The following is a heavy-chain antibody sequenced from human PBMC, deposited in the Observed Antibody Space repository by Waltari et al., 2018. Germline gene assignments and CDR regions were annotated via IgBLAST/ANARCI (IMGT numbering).Heavy chain of an antibody. V-gene: IGHV3-7*01. CDR1: GFTFWRYW. J-gene: IGHJ6*03. D-gene: IGHD3-3*01. Sequence: EVQLVESGGGLVQPGGSLRLSCAASGFTFWRYWRSWFRSVPGKGLEWVANIKQDGSEKYYMDSLKGRFTISRDNAKNSLYLQMNSLRAEDTAVYYCAREEERITIFGVVIYYYYYMDVWGKGTTVTVSS. CDR3: AREEERITIFGVVIYYYYYMDV. CDR2: IKQDGSEK.